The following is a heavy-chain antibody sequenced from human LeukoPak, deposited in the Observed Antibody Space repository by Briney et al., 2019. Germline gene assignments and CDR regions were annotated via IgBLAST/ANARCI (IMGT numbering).Heavy chain of an antibody. V-gene: IGHV1-8*01. J-gene: IGHJ5*02. D-gene: IGHD3-10*01. CDR2: MNPNSGNT. Sequence: GASVKVSCKASGYTFTSYDINWVRQATGQGLEWMGWMNPNSGNTGYAQKFQGRVTMTRNTSISTAYMELSSLRSEDTAVYYCARGFYYGSGSYYTNWFDPWGQGTLVTVSS. CDR3: ARGFYYGSGSYYTNWFDP. CDR1: GYTFTSYD.